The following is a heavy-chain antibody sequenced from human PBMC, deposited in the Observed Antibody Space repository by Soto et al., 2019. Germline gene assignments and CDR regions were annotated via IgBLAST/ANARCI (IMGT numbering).Heavy chain of an antibody. J-gene: IGHJ6*02. D-gene: IGHD2-21*02. CDR2: ITGSGTNT. CDR1: GFTISSYT. Sequence: GGSLRLSCAASGFTISSYTMTWIRQASGKGLEWVSAITGSGTNTYYADSVKGRSTISTDKSTNTLYLHMSSLRAEDTAIYYCANDDPCDFYSYYGLDVWGQGTMVTVSS. V-gene: IGHV3-23*01. CDR3: ANDDPCDFYSYYGLDV.